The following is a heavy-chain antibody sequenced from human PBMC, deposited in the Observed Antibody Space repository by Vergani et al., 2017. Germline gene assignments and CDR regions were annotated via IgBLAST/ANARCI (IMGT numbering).Heavy chain of an antibody. D-gene: IGHD3-9*01. V-gene: IGHV4-34*09. CDR3: ARYYDTNWFDP. J-gene: IGHJ5*02. CDR2: INHSGST. Sequence: QVQLQESGPGLVKPSQTLSLTCTVYGGSFSGYYWSWIRQPPGKGLEWIGEINHSGSTNYNPSLKRRVTISVDTSKNQFSLKLSSVTAADTAVYYCARYYDTNWFDPWGQGTLVTVSS. CDR1: GGSFSGYY.